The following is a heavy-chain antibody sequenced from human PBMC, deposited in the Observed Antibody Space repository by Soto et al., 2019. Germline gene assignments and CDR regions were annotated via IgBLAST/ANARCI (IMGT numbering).Heavy chain of an antibody. CDR1: GGSISSYY. D-gene: IGHD4-17*01. Sequence: SETLSLTCTVSGGSISSYYWSWIRQPPGKGLKWIGYIYYSGSTNYNPSLKSRVTISVDTSKNQFSLKLSSVTAADTAVYYCARLETTATNYYYMDVWGKGTTVTVSS. V-gene: IGHV4-59*01. J-gene: IGHJ6*03. CDR2: IYYSGST. CDR3: ARLETTATNYYYMDV.